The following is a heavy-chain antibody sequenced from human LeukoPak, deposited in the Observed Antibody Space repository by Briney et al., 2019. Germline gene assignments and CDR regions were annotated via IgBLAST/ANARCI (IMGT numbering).Heavy chain of an antibody. Sequence: SETLSLTCTVSGGSISSGGYYWSWIRQPPGKGLEWIGYIYHSGSTYYNPSLKSRVTISVDRSKNQFSLKLSSVTAADTAVYYCARVHLLGYCSSTSCYTFDYWGQGTLVTVSS. D-gene: IGHD2-2*02. CDR3: ARVHLLGYCSSTSCYTFDY. CDR2: IYHSGST. CDR1: GGSISSGGYY. V-gene: IGHV4-30-2*01. J-gene: IGHJ4*02.